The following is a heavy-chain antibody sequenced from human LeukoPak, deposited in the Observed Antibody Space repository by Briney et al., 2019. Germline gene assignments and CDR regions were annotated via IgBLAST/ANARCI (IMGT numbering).Heavy chain of an antibody. CDR3: ARDLEIAAAGYYYYYGMDV. J-gene: IGHJ6*02. CDR1: GFTFSSYA. V-gene: IGHV3-30-3*01. D-gene: IGHD6-13*01. Sequence: GGSLRLSCAASGFTFSSYAMHWVRQAPGKGLEWVAVISYDGSNKYYADSVKGRFTISRDNSKNTLYLQMNSLRAEDTAVYYCARDLEIAAAGYYYYYGMDVWGQGTTVTVSS. CDR2: ISYDGSNK.